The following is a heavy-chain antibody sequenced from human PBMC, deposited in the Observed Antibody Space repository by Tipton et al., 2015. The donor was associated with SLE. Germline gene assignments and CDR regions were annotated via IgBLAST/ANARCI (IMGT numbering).Heavy chain of an antibody. Sequence: LRLSCAVYGGSFSGYYWSWIRQPPGKGLEWIGEINHGGSTNYNPSLKSRVTISVDTSKNQFSLKLSSLTAADTAVYYCARPYGSGSRGYWYFDLWGRGTLVTVSS. CDR2: INHGGST. D-gene: IGHD3-10*01. V-gene: IGHV4-34*01. J-gene: IGHJ2*01. CDR1: GGSFSGYY. CDR3: ARPYGSGSRGYWYFDL.